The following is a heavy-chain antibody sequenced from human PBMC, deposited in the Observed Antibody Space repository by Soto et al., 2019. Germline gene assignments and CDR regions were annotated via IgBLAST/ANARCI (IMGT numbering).Heavy chain of an antibody. Sequence: GGSLRLSCAASGFTFSSYSMNWVRQAPGKGLKWVSYISSSSSTIYYADSVKGRFTISRDNAKNSLYLQMNSLIAEDTAVYYCARADSGYAHGYYYYGMDVWGQGTTVTVSS. V-gene: IGHV3-48*01. J-gene: IGHJ6*02. CDR2: ISSSSSTI. CDR3: ARADSGYAHGYYYYGMDV. CDR1: GFTFSSYS. D-gene: IGHD5-12*01.